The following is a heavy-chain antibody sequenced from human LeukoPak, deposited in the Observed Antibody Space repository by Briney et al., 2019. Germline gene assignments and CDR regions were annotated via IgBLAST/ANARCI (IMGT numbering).Heavy chain of an antibody. CDR2: IFYSGST. V-gene: IGHV4-59*01. CDR3: ARVNRYCNDY. Sequence: PSETLSLTCTVSGVSISRYYWSWIRQSPGKGLEWIGNIFYSGSTNYNPSFKSRVTISLDTSKNQFSLNLSSVTAADTAVYYCARVNRYCNDYWGQGTQVTVSP. D-gene: IGHD6-13*01. J-gene: IGHJ4*02. CDR1: GVSISRYY.